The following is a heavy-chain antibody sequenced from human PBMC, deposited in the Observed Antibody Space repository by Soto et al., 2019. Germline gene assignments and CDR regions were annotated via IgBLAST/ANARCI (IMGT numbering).Heavy chain of an antibody. CDR2: ISAYNGNT. D-gene: IGHD2-15*01. J-gene: IGHJ5*02. CDR3: ERLGGFLVIVVVVAAHNGFAP. Sequence: ASVKVSCKASGYTFTSYGISWVRQAPGQGLEWMGWISAYNGNTNYAQKLQGRVTMTTDTSTSTAYMEMRSLRSDDTAMYYCERLGGFLVIVVVVAAHNGFAPWGQGTRVTVSS. V-gene: IGHV1-18*01. CDR1: GYTFTSYG.